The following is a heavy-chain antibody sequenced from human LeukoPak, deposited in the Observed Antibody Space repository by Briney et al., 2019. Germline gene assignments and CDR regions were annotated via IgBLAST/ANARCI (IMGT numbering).Heavy chain of an antibody. CDR1: GGSFSGYY. D-gene: IGHD2-2*01. V-gene: IGHV4-34*01. J-gene: IGHJ6*03. CDR3: ARTGVVVPAAIYDCYYYMDV. Sequence: SETLSLTCAVYGGSFSGYYCSCIRHPPGKGLEWIGETNHSGSTNHSPSLYSRVTISVDTSKNSSYLILSPVPAADTAVYYCARTGVVVPAAIYDCYYYMDVWGKGTTVTVSS. CDR2: TNHSGST.